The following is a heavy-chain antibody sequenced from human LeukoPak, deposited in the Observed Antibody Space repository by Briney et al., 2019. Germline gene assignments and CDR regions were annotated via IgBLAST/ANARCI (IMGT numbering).Heavy chain of an antibody. V-gene: IGHV4-59*01. CDR3: ARALNYYDSSGLNWFDP. CDR1: GGSISSYY. CDR2: IYYSGST. D-gene: IGHD3-22*01. Sequence: PSETLSLTCTVSGGSISSYYWSWIRQPPGKGLEWIGYIYYSGSTNYNPSLKSRVTISVDTSKNQFSLKLSPVTAADTAVYYCARALNYYDSSGLNWFDPWGQGTLVTVSS. J-gene: IGHJ5*02.